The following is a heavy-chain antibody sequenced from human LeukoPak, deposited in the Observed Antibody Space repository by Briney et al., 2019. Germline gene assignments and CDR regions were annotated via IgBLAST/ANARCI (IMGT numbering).Heavy chain of an antibody. V-gene: IGHV3-23*01. CDR3: AKDAGAREMATTYYFDY. J-gene: IGHJ4*02. D-gene: IGHD5-24*01. CDR2: ISGSGGST. CDR1: GFTFSSYA. Sequence: GSLRLSCAASGFTFSSYAMSWVRQAPGKALEWVSTISGSGGSTFYADSVKGRFTISRDNSKNTLYLQMNSLRAEDTAIYYCAKDAGAREMATTYYFDYWGQGTLVTVSS.